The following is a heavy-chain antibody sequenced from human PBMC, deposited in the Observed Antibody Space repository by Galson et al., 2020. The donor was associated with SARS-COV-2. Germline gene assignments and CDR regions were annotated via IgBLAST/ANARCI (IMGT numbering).Heavy chain of an antibody. D-gene: IGHD3-10*01. CDR3: AKAGSGSYFSAFDI. CDR1: GFTFSSYG. J-gene: IGHJ3*02. Sequence: QLGESLKISCAASGFTFSSYGMHWVRQAPGKGLEWVALISYDGSNKYYVDFVKGRFTIFRDNSKNTLYLQMNSLRAEDTAVYYCAKAGSGSYFSAFDIWGQGTMVTVSS. CDR2: ISYDGSNK. V-gene: IGHV3-30*18.